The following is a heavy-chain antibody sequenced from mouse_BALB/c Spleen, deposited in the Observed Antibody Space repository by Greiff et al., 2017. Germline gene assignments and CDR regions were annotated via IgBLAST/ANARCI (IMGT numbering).Heavy chain of an antibody. V-gene: IGHV1-4*02. D-gene: IGHD2-1*01. CDR3: VAGNYEDWFAY. Sequence: VQLQQSAAELARPGASVKMSCKASGYTFTSYTMHWVKQRPGQGLEWIGYINPSSGYTEYNQKFKDKTTLTADKSSSTAYMQLSSLTSEDSAVYYCVAGNYEDWFAYWGQGTLVTVSA. CDR1: GYTFTSYT. CDR2: INPSSGYT. J-gene: IGHJ3*01.